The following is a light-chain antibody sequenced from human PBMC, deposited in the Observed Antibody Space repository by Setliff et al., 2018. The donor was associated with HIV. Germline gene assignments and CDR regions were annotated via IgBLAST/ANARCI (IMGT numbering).Light chain of an antibody. CDR2: ELS. Sequence: QSVLTQPPSASGSPGQSVAISCTGTSSDIGSHNHVSWYQQYPGKAPKLMIYELSQRPSGVPDRFSGSKSGNTASLTVSGLQAEDEADYYCASYAGDGVHDIYVFGTGTKVHRP. CDR1: SSDIGSHNH. V-gene: IGLV2-8*01. CDR3: ASYAGDGVHDIYV. J-gene: IGLJ1*01.